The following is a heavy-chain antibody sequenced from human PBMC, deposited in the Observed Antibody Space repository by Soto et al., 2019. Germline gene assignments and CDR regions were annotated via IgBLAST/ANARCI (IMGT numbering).Heavy chain of an antibody. V-gene: IGHV1-46*03. CDR2: INPSGDTT. D-gene: IGHD2-21*01. CDR3: TRGAYCGGDCYDY. CDR1: GFTFTSYY. J-gene: IGHJ4*02. Sequence: QVQLVQSGAEVKKPGASVKVSCKASGFTFTSYYMHWVRQAPAQGLEWMGIINPSGDTTNYAQKCHGRVTMTRDTSTRTVYMELSSLRSEDTAVYYCTRGAYCGGDCYDYWGQGTLVTVSS.